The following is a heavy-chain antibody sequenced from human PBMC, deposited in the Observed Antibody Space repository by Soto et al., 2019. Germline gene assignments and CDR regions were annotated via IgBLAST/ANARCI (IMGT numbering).Heavy chain of an antibody. CDR2: INPNTRGT. CDR3: ARDRYSGYNSQFDY. Sequence: ASVKVSCKASGYILTGYYIHWVRQAPGQGLEWMGWINPNTRGTHSAQRFQGRVTMTRDTSISTAYMELSSLRSDDSAVYYCARDRYSGYNSQFDYWGQGTLVTV. V-gene: IGHV1-2*02. D-gene: IGHD5-12*01. J-gene: IGHJ4*02. CDR1: GYILTGYY.